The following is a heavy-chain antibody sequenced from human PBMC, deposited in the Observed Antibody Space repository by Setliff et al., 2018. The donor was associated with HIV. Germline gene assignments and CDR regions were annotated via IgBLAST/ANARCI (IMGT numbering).Heavy chain of an antibody. CDR1: GFTFSSYA. CDR2: ISGSGGGT. J-gene: IGHJ6*02. V-gene: IGHV3-23*01. CDR3: AKCNNPGYSSSWYNYYGMDV. D-gene: IGHD6-13*01. Sequence: PGGSLRLSCAASGFTFSSYAMSWVRQAPGKGLEWVSAISGSGGGTYYADSVKGRFTISRDNSKNTLYLQMNNLRAEDTAVYYCAKCNNPGYSSSWYNYYGMDVWGQGTTVTVSS.